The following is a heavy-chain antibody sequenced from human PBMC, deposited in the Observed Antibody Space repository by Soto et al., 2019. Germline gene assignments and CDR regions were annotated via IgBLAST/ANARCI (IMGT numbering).Heavy chain of an antibody. D-gene: IGHD1-1*01. J-gene: IGHJ6*02. Sequence: PAEALKISCQGSGYIFTSYWIGWVRQMPGKGLGWMGIIYHGDSDTRYSPSFQGQVTISADKSISTAYLQWSSLKASDAAIYYCARHRSVTGTNYGMDVWGQGTPVTVSS. CDR1: GYIFTSYW. V-gene: IGHV5-51*01. CDR3: ARHRSVTGTNYGMDV. CDR2: IYHGDSDT.